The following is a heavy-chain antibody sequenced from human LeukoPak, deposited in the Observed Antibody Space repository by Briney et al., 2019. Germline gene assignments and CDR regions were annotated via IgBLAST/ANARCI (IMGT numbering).Heavy chain of an antibody. CDR3: ARGGPGRTTIFGVVTLNWFDP. V-gene: IGHV1-8*01. CDR1: GYTFTSYD. Sequence: GSVKVSCKASGYTFTSYDINWVRQATGQGLEWMGWMNPNSGNTGYAQKFQGRVTMTRNTSISTACMELSSLRSEDTAVYYCARGGPGRTTIFGVVTLNWFDPWGQGTLVTVSS. CDR2: MNPNSGNT. J-gene: IGHJ5*02. D-gene: IGHD3-3*01.